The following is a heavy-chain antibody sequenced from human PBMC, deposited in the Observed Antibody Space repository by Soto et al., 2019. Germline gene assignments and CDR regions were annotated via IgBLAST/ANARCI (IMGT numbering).Heavy chain of an antibody. Sequence: SETLSLTCTVSGGSISSYYWSWIRQPPGKGLEWIGYIYYSGSTNYSPSLKSRVTISVDTSKNQFSLKLSSVTAADTAVYYCARAEVELRYFDWLLYRGQGFDYWGQGTLVTVSS. D-gene: IGHD3-9*01. CDR1: GGSISSYY. V-gene: IGHV4-59*01. CDR2: IYYSGST. J-gene: IGHJ4*02. CDR3: ARAEVELRYFDWLLYRGQGFDY.